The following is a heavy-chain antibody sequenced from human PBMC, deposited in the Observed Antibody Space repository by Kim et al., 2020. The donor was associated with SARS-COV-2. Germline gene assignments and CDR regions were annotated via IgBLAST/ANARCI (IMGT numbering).Heavy chain of an antibody. V-gene: IGHV4-34*01. Sequence: SETLSLTCAVYGGSFSGYYWSWIRQPPGKGLEWIGEINHSGSTNYNPSLKSRVTISVDTSKNQFSLKLSSVTAADTAVYYCARLGYSSGWHGARYFDLWGRGTLVTVSS. CDR3: ARLGYSSGWHGARYFDL. CDR2: INHSGST. J-gene: IGHJ2*01. D-gene: IGHD6-19*01. CDR1: GGSFSGYY.